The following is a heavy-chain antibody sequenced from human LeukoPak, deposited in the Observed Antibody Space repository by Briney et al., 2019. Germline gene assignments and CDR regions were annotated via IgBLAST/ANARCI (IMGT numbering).Heavy chain of an antibody. CDR2: ISAYNGNT. CDR1: GYTFTSYG. V-gene: IGHV1-18*01. J-gene: IGHJ4*02. D-gene: IGHD3-9*01. CDR3: ARTPPPPVLRYFDWLLYPKYYFDY. Sequence: ASVKVSCKASGYTFTSYGISWVRQAPGQGLEWMGWISAYNGNTNYAQKLQGRVTMTTDTSTSTAYMELRSLRSDDTAVYYLARTPPPPVLRYFDWLLYPKYYFDYWGQGTLVTVSS.